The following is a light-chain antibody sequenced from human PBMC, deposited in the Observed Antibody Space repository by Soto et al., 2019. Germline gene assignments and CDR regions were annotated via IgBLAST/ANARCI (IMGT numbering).Light chain of an antibody. V-gene: IGLV2-14*01. Sequence: QSVLTQPASVSGSPGQSITISCTGTSSDVGGYNFVSWYQHPPGKAPKLIIYEVTTRPSGVSNRFSASKSGNTASLTISGLQAEDEADYYCSSYTNTSTLVGFGGGTKLTVL. CDR2: EVT. CDR1: SSDVGGYNF. CDR3: SSYTNTSTLVG. J-gene: IGLJ2*01.